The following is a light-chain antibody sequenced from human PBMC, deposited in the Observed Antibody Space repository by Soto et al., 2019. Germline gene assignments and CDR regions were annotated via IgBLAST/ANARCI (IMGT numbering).Light chain of an antibody. CDR1: QSISTY. CDR3: QQSYTMPYV. CDR2: AAS. J-gene: IGKJ2*01. V-gene: IGKV1-39*01. Sequence: DIQMTQSPSSLSASVGDRVTITCRASQSISTYLSWYQHKPGKAPKLLILAASSLQSGVPSRFAGSGSGTDFTLTIISLQPEDYATYFCQQSYTMPYVFGPGTKVEIK.